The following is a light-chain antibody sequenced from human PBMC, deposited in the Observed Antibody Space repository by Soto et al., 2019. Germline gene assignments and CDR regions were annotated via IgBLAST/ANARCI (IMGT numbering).Light chain of an antibody. Sequence: QSALTQPASVSGSPGQSIAISCTGTSGDIGTYNLVSWYQQHPGKAPKLMISEANKRPSGVSDRFSGSKSGDTASLTISGLRTEDEADYYCCSFAGSGTGVFGTGTKLTVL. CDR2: EAN. CDR1: SGDIGTYNL. V-gene: IGLV2-23*01. J-gene: IGLJ1*01. CDR3: CSFAGSGTGV.